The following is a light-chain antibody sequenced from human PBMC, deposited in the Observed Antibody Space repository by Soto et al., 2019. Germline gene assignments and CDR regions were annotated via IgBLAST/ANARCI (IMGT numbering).Light chain of an antibody. Sequence: EIVMTRSQATLSVYRGERATLSCMASQSVSSNVAWYQQKPGQAPRLVIYGASTRATGIAARFSGSESGTEFTLNNSSLQSEDFAIYYCQQYNNWPPWTCGQGNKVEIK. V-gene: IGKV3-15*01. J-gene: IGKJ1*01. CDR2: GAS. CDR1: QSVSSN. CDR3: QQYNNWPPWT.